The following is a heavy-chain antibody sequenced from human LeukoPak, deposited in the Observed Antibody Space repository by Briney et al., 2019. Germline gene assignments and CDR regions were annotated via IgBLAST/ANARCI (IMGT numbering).Heavy chain of an antibody. D-gene: IGHD1-26*01. J-gene: IGHJ3*02. Sequence: GGSLRLSCAASGFTFSSYAMNWVRQAPGKGLEWVSTISGSGAGTYYADSVKGRFTISRDNSKNTLYLQMNSLRVEDTAVYYCAREVETSTWNVFDIWGQGTVVAVSA. V-gene: IGHV3-23*01. CDR2: ISGSGAGT. CDR3: AREVETSTWNVFDI. CDR1: GFTFSSYA.